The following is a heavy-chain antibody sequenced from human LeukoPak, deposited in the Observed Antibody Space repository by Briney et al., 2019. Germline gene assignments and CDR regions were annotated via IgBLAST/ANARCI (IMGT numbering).Heavy chain of an antibody. Sequence: GGSLRLSCAASGFTFSSYGMHWVRQAPGKGLEWVAVIWYDGSNKYYADSVKGRFTISRDNSKSTLYLQMNSLRAEDTAVYYCARDSRQNYYDSSGHDYWGQGTLVTVSS. CDR2: IWYDGSNK. CDR3: ARDSRQNYYDSSGHDY. CDR1: GFTFSSYG. J-gene: IGHJ4*02. V-gene: IGHV3-33*01. D-gene: IGHD3-22*01.